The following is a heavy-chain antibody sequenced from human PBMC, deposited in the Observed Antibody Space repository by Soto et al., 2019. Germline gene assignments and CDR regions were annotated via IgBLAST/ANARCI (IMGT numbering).Heavy chain of an antibody. V-gene: IGHV3-48*02. CDR3: ARVLGGDSGSWYSPAGYYFDY. J-gene: IGHJ4*02. CDR1: GFTFSSYS. CDR2: ISSSSSTI. D-gene: IGHD6-13*01. Sequence: EVQLVESGGGLVQPGGSLRLSCAASGFTFSSYSMNWVRQAPGKGLEWVSYISSSSSTIYYADSVKGRFTISRDNAKNTLYVQMNSLRDEDTAVYYCARVLGGDSGSWYSPAGYYFDYWGQGTLVTVSS.